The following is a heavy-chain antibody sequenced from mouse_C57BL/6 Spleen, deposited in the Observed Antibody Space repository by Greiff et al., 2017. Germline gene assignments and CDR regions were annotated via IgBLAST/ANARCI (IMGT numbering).Heavy chain of an antibody. J-gene: IGHJ3*01. CDR3: ASGDLPRGLPAWFAY. CDR2: INPRHGGT. D-gene: IGHD5-5*01. V-gene: IGHV1-53*01. Sequence: QVQLQQPGTELVKPGASVKLSCKASGYTFTSYWMHWVKQRPGQGLEWIGNINPRHGGTNYNEKFKSKATLTVDKSSSTAYMQLSSLSSEDSAVYYCASGDLPRGLPAWFAYWGQGTLVTVSA. CDR1: GYTFTSYW.